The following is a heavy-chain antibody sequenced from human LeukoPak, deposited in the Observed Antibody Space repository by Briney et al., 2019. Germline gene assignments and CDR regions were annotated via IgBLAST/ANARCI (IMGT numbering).Heavy chain of an antibody. V-gene: IGHV1-46*01. CDR1: GYTFTSYY. J-gene: IGHJ4*02. Sequence: ASVKVSCKASGYTFTSYYMHWVRQAPGQGLEWMGIINPSGGSTSYAQKFQGRVTMTRDTSTSTVYMELSSLRSEDTAVYYCANDQPHPSCSRDTTCWSHWGQGTLVTVSS. CDR2: INPSGGST. CDR3: ANDQPHPSCSRDTTCWSH. D-gene: IGHD2-2*01.